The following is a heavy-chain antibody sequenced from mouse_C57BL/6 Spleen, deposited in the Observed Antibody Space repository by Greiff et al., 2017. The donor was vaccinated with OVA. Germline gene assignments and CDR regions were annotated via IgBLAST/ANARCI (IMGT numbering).Heavy chain of an antibody. Sequence: QVQLQQSGAELVRPGASVTLSCKASGYTFTDYEMHWVKQTPVHGLEWIGAIDPETGGTAYNQKFKGKAILTADKSSSTAYMELRSLTSEVSAVDYCTRTRPGETFDDWGKGTTLTVSS. CDR1: GYTFTDYE. J-gene: IGHJ2*01. CDR2: IDPETGGT. CDR3: TRTRPGETFDD. V-gene: IGHV1-15*01. D-gene: IGHD3-3*01.